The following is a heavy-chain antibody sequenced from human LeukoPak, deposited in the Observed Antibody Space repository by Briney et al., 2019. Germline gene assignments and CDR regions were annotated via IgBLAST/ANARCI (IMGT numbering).Heavy chain of an antibody. V-gene: IGHV4-39*07. Sequence: SETLSLTCTVSGGSISSSSYYWGWIRQPPGKGLEWIGSIYYSGSTYYNPSLKSRVTISVDTSKNQFSLKLSSVTAADTAVYYCASLEWELLYFDYWGQGTLVTVSS. CDR1: GGSISSSSYY. CDR2: IYYSGST. CDR3: ASLEWELLYFDY. D-gene: IGHD1-26*01. J-gene: IGHJ4*02.